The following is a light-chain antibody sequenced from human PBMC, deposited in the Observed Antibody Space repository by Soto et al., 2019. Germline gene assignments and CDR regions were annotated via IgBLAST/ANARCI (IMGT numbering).Light chain of an antibody. CDR3: QQRSSWIT. CDR1: QTIYSN. J-gene: IGKJ5*01. CDR2: RAS. V-gene: IGKV3-11*01. Sequence: IVMTQSPATLSVSPGDTASLSCRAGQTIYSNVAWYQQRPGQAPRLIIYRASSRATGVPARFSGSGSGTEFTLTISSLEPEDFAVYYCQQRSSWITFGQGTRLEIK.